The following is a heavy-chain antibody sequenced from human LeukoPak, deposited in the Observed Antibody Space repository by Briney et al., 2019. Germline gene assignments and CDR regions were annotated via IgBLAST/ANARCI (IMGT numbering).Heavy chain of an antibody. V-gene: IGHV3-20*04. CDR3: ARTEYSSSAYPYYYMDV. CDR2: INWNGDRT. D-gene: IGHD6-6*01. J-gene: IGHJ6*03. CDR1: GFTFDDYG. Sequence: GGSLRLSCAASGFTFDDYGFSWVRQAPGRGLEWVSGINWNGDRTAYADSVKGRFTISRDNAKNSLFLQMNSLGADDTALYYCARTEYSSSAYPYYYMDVWGRGTTVTVSS.